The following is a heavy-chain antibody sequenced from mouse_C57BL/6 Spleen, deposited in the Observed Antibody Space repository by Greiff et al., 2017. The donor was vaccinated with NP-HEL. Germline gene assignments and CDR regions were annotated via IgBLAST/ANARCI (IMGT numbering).Heavy chain of an antibody. D-gene: IGHD1-1*01. CDR3: ARYYYGSSYWYFDV. J-gene: IGHJ1*03. CDR1: GFTFTDYY. V-gene: IGHV7-3*01. CDR2: IRHKANGYTT. Sequence: DVKLVESGGGLVQPGGSLSLSCAASGFTFTDYYMSWVRQPPGKALEWLGFIRHKANGYTTEYSASVKGRFTISRDNSQSILYLQRNALRAEDSATYYCARYYYGSSYWYFDVWGTGTTVTVSS.